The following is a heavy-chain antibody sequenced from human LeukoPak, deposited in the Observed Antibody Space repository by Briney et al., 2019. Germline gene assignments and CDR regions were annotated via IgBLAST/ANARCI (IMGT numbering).Heavy chain of an antibody. V-gene: IGHV3-30-3*01. CDR1: GFIFTNYA. CDR2: ISYDGNKK. CDR3: AKEVYDSSGYYFDY. Sequence: GGSLRLSCAASGFIFTNYAMHWVRQAPGKGLEWVAIISYDGNKKYHADSVKGRFTISRDNSKNTLYLQMNSLRAEDTAVYYCAKEVYDSSGYYFDYWGQGTLVTVSS. D-gene: IGHD3-22*01. J-gene: IGHJ4*02.